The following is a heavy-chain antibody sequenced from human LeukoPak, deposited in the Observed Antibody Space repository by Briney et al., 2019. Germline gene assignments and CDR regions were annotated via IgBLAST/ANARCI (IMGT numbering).Heavy chain of an antibody. D-gene: IGHD6-13*01. Sequence: ASVKVSCKASGYTFTGYYMHWVRQAPGQGLEWMGWINPNSGGTNYAQKFQGRVTMTRDTSISTAYMELSRLRSDDTAFYYCARGRIAAAGAIDYWGQGARVTVSS. CDR3: ARGRIAAAGAIDY. CDR2: INPNSGGT. J-gene: IGHJ4*02. V-gene: IGHV1-2*02. CDR1: GYTFTGYY.